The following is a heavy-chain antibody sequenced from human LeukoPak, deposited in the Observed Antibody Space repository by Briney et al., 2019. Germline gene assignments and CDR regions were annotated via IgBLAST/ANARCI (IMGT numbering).Heavy chain of an antibody. D-gene: IGHD6-19*01. Sequence: GASVKVSCKASGYTLTGYYMHWVRQAPGQGLEWMGWINPNSGGTNYAQKFQGRVTMTRDTSISTAYMELSRLRSDDTAVYYCARGWRYSSGWYTLYYFDYWGQGTLVTVSS. CDR3: ARGWRYSSGWYTLYYFDY. CDR1: GYTLTGYY. V-gene: IGHV1-2*02. J-gene: IGHJ4*02. CDR2: INPNSGGT.